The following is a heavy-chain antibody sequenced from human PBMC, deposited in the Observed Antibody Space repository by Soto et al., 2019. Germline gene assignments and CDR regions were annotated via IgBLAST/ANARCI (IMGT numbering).Heavy chain of an antibody. CDR2: ISSSSSYI. Sequence: GGSLRLSCAASGFTFSSYSMNWVRQAPGKGLEWVSSISSSSSYIYYADSVKGRFTISRDNAKNSLYLQMNSLRAEDTAVYYCARDMLRKERTTVTGDWGQGTLVTVSS. V-gene: IGHV3-21*01. CDR3: ARDMLRKERTTVTGD. J-gene: IGHJ4*02. D-gene: IGHD4-17*01. CDR1: GFTFSSYS.